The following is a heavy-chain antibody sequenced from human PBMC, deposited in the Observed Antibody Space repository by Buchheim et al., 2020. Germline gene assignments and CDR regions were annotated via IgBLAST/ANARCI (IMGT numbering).Heavy chain of an antibody. CDR1: GFTFSDFW. J-gene: IGHJ4*02. D-gene: IGHD2-15*01. CDR2: INQRGTEK. V-gene: IGHV3-7*01. CDR3: ARDGVAEGLYFDY. Sequence: EVQLVESGGGLVQPGGSLRLSCAASGFTFSDFWMNWVCQAPGKGLEWVASINQRGTEKYYVDSVKGRFTVSRDNGKNSLYLQMNNLRAEDTAVYYCARDGVAEGLYFDYWGQGTL.